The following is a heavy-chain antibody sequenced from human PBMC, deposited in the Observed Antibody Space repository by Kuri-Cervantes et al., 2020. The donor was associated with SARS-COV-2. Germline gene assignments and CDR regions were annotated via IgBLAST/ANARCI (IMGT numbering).Heavy chain of an antibody. J-gene: IGHJ4*02. V-gene: IGHV3-9*01. CDR3: ARAPSGSPTEF. D-gene: IGHD1-26*01. Sequence: SLKISCAASGFTFDDYAMHWVRQAPGKGLEWVSGISWNSGSITYADSVKGRFTISRDNAKNTLYLQMNSLRVEDTAVYFCARAPSGSPTEFWGQGTLVTVSS. CDR2: ISWNSGSI. CDR1: GFTFDDYA.